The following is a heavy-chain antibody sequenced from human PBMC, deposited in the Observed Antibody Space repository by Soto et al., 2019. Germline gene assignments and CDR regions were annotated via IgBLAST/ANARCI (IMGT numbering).Heavy chain of an antibody. CDR3: AREGGPTYYDILTGYYTTKGDYFDF. CDR1: GFTFSSYA. CDR2: ISGSGGST. Sequence: GGSLRLSCAASGFTFSSYAMSWVRQAPGKGLEWVSAISGSGGSTYYADSLKGRFTISRDNAKNSLYLQMYSLRAEDTAVYYCAREGGPTYYDILTGYYTTKGDYFDFWGQGTLVTVSS. D-gene: IGHD3-9*01. V-gene: IGHV3-23*01. J-gene: IGHJ4*02.